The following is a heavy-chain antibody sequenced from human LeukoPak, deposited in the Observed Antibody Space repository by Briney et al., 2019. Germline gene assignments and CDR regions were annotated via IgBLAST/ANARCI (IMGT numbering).Heavy chain of an antibody. D-gene: IGHD3-10*01. CDR1: GFSISSHW. V-gene: IGHV3-7*01. CDR2: LKEDVSAR. Sequence: GGSLRLSCVASGFSISSHWMSWVRQAPGKGLEWVASLKEDVSARNLVDSVKGRFTISTDNAKNSLYLQMNSLRVEDTAVYYCARGPTYGSRSDFLESWGLGTLVSVSS. J-gene: IGHJ4*02. CDR3: ARGPTYGSRSDFLES.